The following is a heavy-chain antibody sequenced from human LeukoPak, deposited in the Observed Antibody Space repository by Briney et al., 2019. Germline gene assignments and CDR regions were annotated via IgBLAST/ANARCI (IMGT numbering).Heavy chain of an antibody. V-gene: IGHV1-58*02. CDR1: GFTFTSSA. Sequence: SVKVSCKASGFTFTSSAMQWVRQARGQRLEWIGWIVVGSGNTNYAQKFQERVTITRDMSTSTAYMELSSLRSEDTAVYYCARGASGHSYGHWLDPWGQGTLVTVSS. CDR2: IVVGSGNT. J-gene: IGHJ5*02. D-gene: IGHD5-18*01. CDR3: ARGASGHSYGHWLDP.